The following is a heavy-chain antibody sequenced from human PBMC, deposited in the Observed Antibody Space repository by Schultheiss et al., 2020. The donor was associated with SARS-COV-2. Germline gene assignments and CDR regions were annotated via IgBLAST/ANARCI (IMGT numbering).Heavy chain of an antibody. J-gene: IGHJ6*02. CDR2: IWYDGSNK. V-gene: IGHV3-33*01. D-gene: IGHD3-16*02. Sequence: GESLKISCAASGFTFSSYGMHWVRQAPGKGLEWVAVIWYDGSNKYYADSVKGRFTISRDNSKNTLYLQMNSLRAEDTAVYYCARDASIYDYIWGSYRNYYYYGMDVWGQGTTVTVSS. CDR3: ARDASIYDYIWGSYRNYYYYGMDV. CDR1: GFTFSSYG.